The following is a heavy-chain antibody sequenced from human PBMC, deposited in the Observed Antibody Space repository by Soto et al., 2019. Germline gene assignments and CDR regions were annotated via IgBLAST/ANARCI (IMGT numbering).Heavy chain of an antibody. D-gene: IGHD6-13*01. Sequence: EVQLLESGGGLVQPGESLRLSCAGSGFTFNNYAMTWVRQAPGKGPEWVSAISGGGDTTYYADSVKGRFTISRDHSKNTLYMQMNSLRAEDTAVYYCAKHGPQYSSSLTHYWGQGTLVTVSS. CDR2: ISGGGDTT. V-gene: IGHV3-23*01. CDR1: GFTFNNYA. CDR3: AKHGPQYSSSLTHY. J-gene: IGHJ4*02.